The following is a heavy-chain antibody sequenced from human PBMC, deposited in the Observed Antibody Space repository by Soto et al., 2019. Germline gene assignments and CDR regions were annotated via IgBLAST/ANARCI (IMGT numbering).Heavy chain of an antibody. J-gene: IGHJ4*02. Sequence: QVQLVESGGGVVQPGRSLRLSCAASGFTFSSYGMHWVRQAPGKGLEWVAVISYDGTNKYYADSVKGRFTISRDNSKNTLYLQMNSPRAEDTAVYYCAGGYGLTYFDYWGQGTLVTVSS. CDR1: GFTFSSYG. CDR3: AGGYGLTYFDY. CDR2: ISYDGTNK. V-gene: IGHV3-30*03. D-gene: IGHD1-1*01.